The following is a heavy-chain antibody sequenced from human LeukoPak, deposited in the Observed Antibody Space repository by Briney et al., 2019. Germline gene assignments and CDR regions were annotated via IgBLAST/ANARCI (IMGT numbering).Heavy chain of an antibody. D-gene: IGHD3-16*01. V-gene: IGHV3-48*03. CDR3: ARDRIMITFGGALFDY. J-gene: IGHJ4*02. CDR2: ISSSGSTI. CDR1: GFTFSSYE. Sequence: GGSLRLSCAASGFTFSSYEMNWVRQAPGKGLEWVSYISSSGSTIYYADSVKGRFTISRDNAKNSLYLEMNSLRAEDTAVYYCARDRIMITFGGALFDYWGQGNLVTVSS.